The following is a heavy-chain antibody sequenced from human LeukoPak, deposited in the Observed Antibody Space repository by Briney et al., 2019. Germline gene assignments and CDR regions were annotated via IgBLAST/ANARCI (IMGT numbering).Heavy chain of an antibody. CDR1: GGSISSSSYY. J-gene: IGHJ4*02. Sequence: PSETLSLTCTVSGGSISSSSYYWGWIRQPPGKGLEWIGSIYYSGSTYYNPSPKSRVTISVDTSKNQFSLKLSSVTAADTAVYYCASAGCSSTSCYSRGPGDYWGQGTLVTVSS. CDR2: IYYSGST. CDR3: ASAGCSSTSCYSRGPGDY. D-gene: IGHD2-2*01. V-gene: IGHV4-39*07.